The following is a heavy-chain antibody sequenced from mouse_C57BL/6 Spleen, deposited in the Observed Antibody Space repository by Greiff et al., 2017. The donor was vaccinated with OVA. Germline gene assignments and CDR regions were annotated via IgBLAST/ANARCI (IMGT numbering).Heavy chain of an antibody. D-gene: IGHD3-3*01. CDR3: ARDEGTLYFDY. CDR2: ISDGGSYT. J-gene: IGHJ2*01. CDR1: GFTFSSYA. V-gene: IGHV5-4*01. Sequence: EVKLVESGGGLVKPGGSLKLSCAASGFTFSSYALSWVRQTPDKRLEWVATISDGGSYTYYPDNVKGRFTISRDNAKNNLYLQMSHLKSEDTAVYYCARDEGTLYFDYWGQGTTLTVSS.